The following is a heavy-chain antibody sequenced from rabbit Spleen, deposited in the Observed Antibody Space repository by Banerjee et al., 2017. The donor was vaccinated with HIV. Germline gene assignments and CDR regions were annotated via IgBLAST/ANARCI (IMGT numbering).Heavy chain of an antibody. V-gene: IGHV1S43*01. CDR2: IDPVFGST. J-gene: IGHJ4*01. CDR3: ARDPAYASSSGYNIPYL. Sequence: QEQLEESGGGLVKPGASLTLTCTASGFDFSSNYYMSWVRQAPGKGLEWIGYIDPVFGSTYYASWVNGRFTISSHNAQNTLYLQLNSLTAADTATYFCARDPAYASSSGYNIPYLWGPGTLVTVS. D-gene: IGHD1-1*01. CDR1: GFDFSSNYY.